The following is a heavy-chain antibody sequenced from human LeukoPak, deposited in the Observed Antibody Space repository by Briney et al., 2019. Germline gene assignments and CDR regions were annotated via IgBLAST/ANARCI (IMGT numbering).Heavy chain of an antibody. CDR1: GFTFSSYA. V-gene: IGHV3-30-3*01. J-gene: IGHJ4*02. Sequence: PGGSLRLSCAASGFTFSSYAMHWVRQAPGKGLEWVAVISYDGSNKYYADSVKGRFTISRDNSKNTLYLQMNSLRAEDTAVYYCARDPPSDYVMDYWGQGTLVTVSS. CDR2: ISYDGSNK. D-gene: IGHD4-17*01. CDR3: ARDPPSDYVMDY.